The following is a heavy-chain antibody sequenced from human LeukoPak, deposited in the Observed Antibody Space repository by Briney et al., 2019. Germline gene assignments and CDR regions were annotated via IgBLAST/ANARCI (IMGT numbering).Heavy chain of an antibody. CDR3: ARSDYYPSAEYFQH. Sequence: SETLSLTCTVSGGSISSYYWSWIRQPPGKGLEWIGYIYHSGSTYYSPSLKSRVTISPDRPKNQFSLRLSSVTAADTAVYYCARSDYYPSAEYFQHWGQGTLVTVSS. D-gene: IGHD3-10*01. CDR1: GGSISSYY. J-gene: IGHJ1*01. V-gene: IGHV4-59*12. CDR2: IYHSGST.